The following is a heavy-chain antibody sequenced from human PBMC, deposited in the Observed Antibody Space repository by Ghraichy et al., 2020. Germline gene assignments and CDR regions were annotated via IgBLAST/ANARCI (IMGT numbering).Heavy chain of an antibody. D-gene: IGHD6-13*01. CDR3: ARSYSSSRDWFDP. V-gene: IGHV3-21*01. CDR2: ISSSSRYI. CDR1: GFTFSSDS. Sequence: GESLNISCAASGFTFSSDSMNWVRQAPGKGLEWVASISSSSRYIYYPDSVRGRFTISRDNAKNSLYLQMSSLRVEDTAVYYCARSYSSSRDWFDPWGQGTLVTVSS. J-gene: IGHJ5*02.